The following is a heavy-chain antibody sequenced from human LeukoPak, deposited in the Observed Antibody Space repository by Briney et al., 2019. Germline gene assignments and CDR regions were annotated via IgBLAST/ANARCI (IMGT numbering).Heavy chain of an antibody. V-gene: IGHV3-74*01. D-gene: IGHD7-27*01. CDR1: GFIFSSYW. Sequence: GGSLRLSCAASGFIFSSYWMHWVRQVPGKGLVWVSRINSDGSSTTYADSVKGRFTISRDNVKNTLNLQMNSLRAEDTAVYYCARDKNILTASGQYYYYYGVDVWGKGTTVTVSS. CDR2: INSDGSST. CDR3: ARDKNILTASGQYYYYYGVDV. J-gene: IGHJ6*04.